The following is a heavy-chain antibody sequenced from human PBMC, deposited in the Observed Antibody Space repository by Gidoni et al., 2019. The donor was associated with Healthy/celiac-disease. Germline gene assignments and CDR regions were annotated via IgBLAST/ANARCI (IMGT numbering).Heavy chain of an antibody. CDR3: ASETDIVANGGLDY. CDR2: TYYRSKWDN. D-gene: IGHD5-12*01. V-gene: IGHV6-1*01. Sequence: QVQLQQSGPGLVKPSQTLSLTCAISGDSVSSNRAAWNWIRQSPSRGLEGLGRTYYRSKWDNDYAVSVKSRITISPDTSKNQFSLQLNAVTREDTAVYYCASETDIVANGGLDYWGQGTLVTVSS. CDR1: GDSVSSNRAA. J-gene: IGHJ4*02.